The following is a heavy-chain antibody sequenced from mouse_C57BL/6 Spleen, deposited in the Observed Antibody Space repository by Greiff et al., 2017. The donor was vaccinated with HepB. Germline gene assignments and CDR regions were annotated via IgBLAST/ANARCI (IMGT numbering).Heavy chain of an antibody. Sequence: QVQLQQSGAELVKPGASVKMSCKASGYTFTSYWITWVKQRPGQGLEWIGDIYPGSGSTNYNEKFKSKATLTVDTSSSTAYMQLSSLTSEDSAVYYCESEALYYISFDYWGQGTTLTVSS. CDR1: GYTFTSYW. D-gene: IGHD2-1*01. J-gene: IGHJ2*01. CDR2: IYPGSGST. CDR3: ESEALYYISFDY. V-gene: IGHV1-55*01.